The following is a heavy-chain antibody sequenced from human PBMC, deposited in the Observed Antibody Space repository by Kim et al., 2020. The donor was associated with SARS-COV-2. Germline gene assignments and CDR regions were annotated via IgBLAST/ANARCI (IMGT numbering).Heavy chain of an antibody. D-gene: IGHD3-3*01. CDR1: GGSISSGGYY. Sequence: SETLSLTCTVSGGSISSGGYYWSWIRQHPGKGLEWIGYIYYSGSTYYNPSLKSRVTISVDTSKNQFSLKLSSVTAADTAVYYCARGGGYDFWSGYSYYFDYWGQGTLVTVSS. CDR2: IYYSGST. CDR3: ARGGGYDFWSGYSYYFDY. J-gene: IGHJ4*02. V-gene: IGHV4-31*03.